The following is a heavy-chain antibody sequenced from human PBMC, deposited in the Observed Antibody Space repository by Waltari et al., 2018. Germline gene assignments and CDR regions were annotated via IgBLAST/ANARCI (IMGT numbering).Heavy chain of an antibody. CDR3: AREMHSSGWSHMGDY. J-gene: IGHJ4*02. CDR2: ISSSSNDI. Sequence: EVQLVESGGGLVKPGGSLRLSCAASGFTFSSYSMNWVRQAPGKGLEWVSSISSSSNDIYYADSVKGRFTISRDNAKNSLYLQMNSLRAEDTAVYYCAREMHSSGWSHMGDYWGQGTLVTVSS. CDR1: GFTFSSYS. V-gene: IGHV3-21*01. D-gene: IGHD6-19*01.